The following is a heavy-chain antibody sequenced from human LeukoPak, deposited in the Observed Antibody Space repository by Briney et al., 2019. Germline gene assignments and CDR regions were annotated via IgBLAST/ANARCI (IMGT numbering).Heavy chain of an antibody. CDR2: IYPGDSDT. Sequence: GESLKISCKGSGFRFTSYWIGWVRQMPGKGLEWMGIIYPGDSDTRYSPSFQGQVTISADKSISTAYLQWSSLKASDTAMYYCARHHESSRLHYYYYYGMDVWGQGTTVTVSS. CDR1: GFRFTSYW. V-gene: IGHV5-51*01. CDR3: ARHHESSRLHYYYYYGMDV. D-gene: IGHD6-13*01. J-gene: IGHJ6*02.